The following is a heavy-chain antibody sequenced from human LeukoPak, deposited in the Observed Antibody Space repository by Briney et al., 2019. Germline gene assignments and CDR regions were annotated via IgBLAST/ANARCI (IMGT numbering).Heavy chain of an antibody. J-gene: IGHJ4*02. V-gene: IGHV4-61*01. Sequence: PSETLSLTCTVSGGSVSSGSYYWSWIRQPPGKGLEWIGYIYYSGSPKYNPSLKSRATVSIDTSKNQFSLKLTSVTAADTAVYYCARDHSSSFDYWGQGTLVTVSS. D-gene: IGHD6-19*01. CDR3: ARDHSSSFDY. CDR2: IYYSGSP. CDR1: GGSVSSGSYY.